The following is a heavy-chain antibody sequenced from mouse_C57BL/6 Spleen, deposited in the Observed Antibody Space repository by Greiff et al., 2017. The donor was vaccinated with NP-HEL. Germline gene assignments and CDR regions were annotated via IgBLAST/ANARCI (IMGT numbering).Heavy chain of an antibody. CDR2: INPNNGGT. CDR1: GYTFTDYN. Sequence: EVQLQQSGPELVKPGASVKIPCKASGYTFTDYNMDWVKQSHGKSLEWIGDINPNNGGTIYNQKFKGKATLTVDKSSSTAYLELRSLTSEDTAVYYCARGFDGRSYGDGFYYYAMDYWGQGTSVTVSS. V-gene: IGHV1-18*01. CDR3: ARGFDGRSYGDGFYYYAMDY. J-gene: IGHJ4*01. D-gene: IGHD1-1*01.